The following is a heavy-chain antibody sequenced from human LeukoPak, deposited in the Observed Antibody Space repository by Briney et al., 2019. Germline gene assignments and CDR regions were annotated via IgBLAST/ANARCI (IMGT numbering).Heavy chain of an antibody. CDR3: ARNQQLGGHSYYYYGMDV. V-gene: IGHV3-23*01. J-gene: IGHJ6*02. Sequence: QSGGSLRLSCVGSGFTSIAYALTWARRAPGKGLEWVSGISGGGVTTYYADSVKGRFTISRDNSKNTLYLQMNSLRADDTAIYYCARNQQLGGHSYYYYGMDVWGQGTTVTVSS. CDR1: GFTSIAYA. CDR2: ISGGGVTT. D-gene: IGHD3-16*01.